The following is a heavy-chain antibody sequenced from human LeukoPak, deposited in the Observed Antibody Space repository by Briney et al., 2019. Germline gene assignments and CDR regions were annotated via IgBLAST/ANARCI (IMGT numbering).Heavy chain of an antibody. Sequence: ASVKVSCKASGYTFTGYYMHWVRQAPGQGLEWMGRINPNSGGTNYAQKFQGRVTMTRDTSISTAYMELSSLRSEDTAVYYCTIPNDYGNSAKWFDPWGQGTLVTVSS. D-gene: IGHD4-17*01. J-gene: IGHJ5*02. CDR2: INPNSGGT. CDR3: TIPNDYGNSAKWFDP. V-gene: IGHV1-2*02. CDR1: GYTFTGYY.